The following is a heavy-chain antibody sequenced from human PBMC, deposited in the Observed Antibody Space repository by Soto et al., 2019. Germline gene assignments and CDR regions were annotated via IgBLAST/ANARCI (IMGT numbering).Heavy chain of an antibody. V-gene: IGHV3-30*03. J-gene: IGHJ4*02. CDR2: MAHDGSNQ. D-gene: IGHD2-15*01. Sequence: VQLVESGGGVVQPGGSLRLSCAASGFTFSSYGMQWVRQSPGEGLEWVAIMAHDGSNQYYGDSVKGRFTISRDNSKNTLYLQMDSLRPEDTAVYYCARSSGGSSYYPPEYWGQGTLVTVSS. CDR3: ARSSGGSSYYPPEY. CDR1: GFTFSSYG.